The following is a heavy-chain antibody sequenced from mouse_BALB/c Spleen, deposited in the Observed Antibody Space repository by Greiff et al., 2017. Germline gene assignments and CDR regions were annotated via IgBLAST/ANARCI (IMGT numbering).Heavy chain of an antibody. D-gene: IGHD2-4*01. CDR2: ISDGGSYT. V-gene: IGHV5-4*02. J-gene: IGHJ4*01. CDR3: ARERTMITTRGYYAMDY. CDR1: GFTFSDYY. Sequence: EVQGVESGGGLVKPGGSLKLSCAASGFTFSDYYMYWVRQTPEKRLEWVATISDGGSYTYYPDSVKGRFTISRDNAKNNLYLQMSSLKSEDTAMYYGARERTMITTRGYYAMDYWGQGTSVTVSS.